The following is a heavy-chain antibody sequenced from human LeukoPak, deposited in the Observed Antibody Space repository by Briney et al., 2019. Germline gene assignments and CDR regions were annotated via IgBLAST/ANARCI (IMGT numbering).Heavy chain of an antibody. CDR2: IIPILGIA. CDR1: GGTFSSYA. CDR3: ARGSAARPDDYYGMDV. V-gene: IGHV1-69*04. D-gene: IGHD6-6*01. Sequence: SVKVSCKASGGTFSSYAISWVRQAPGQGLEWMGRIIPILGIANYAQKFQGRVTITADKSTSTAYMELSSLRSEDTAVYYCARGSAARPDDYYGMDVWGQGTTVTVSS. J-gene: IGHJ6*02.